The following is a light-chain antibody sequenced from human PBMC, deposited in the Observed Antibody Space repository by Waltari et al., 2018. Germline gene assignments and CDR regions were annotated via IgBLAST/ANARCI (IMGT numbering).Light chain of an antibody. Sequence: QSALTQPASVSGSPGQSITIPCTGTSSDVGSYNPVSWYQHHPGKAPKLIIYEGSKRPSGVSNRFSGSKSGNTASMTISGLQAEDEADYYCCSYAGSSPVLFGGGTKLTVL. CDR3: CSYAGSSPVL. J-gene: IGLJ2*01. CDR1: SSDVGSYNP. V-gene: IGLV2-23*01. CDR2: EGS.